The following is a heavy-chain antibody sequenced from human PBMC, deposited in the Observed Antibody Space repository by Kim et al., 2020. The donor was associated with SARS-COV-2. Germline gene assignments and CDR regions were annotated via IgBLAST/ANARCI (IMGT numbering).Heavy chain of an antibody. CDR3: ARGPRPVGDYYYYGMDV. CDR2: TYYRSKWYN. J-gene: IGHJ6*02. V-gene: IGHV6-1*01. D-gene: IGHD2-15*01. Sequence: SQTLSLTCAISGDSVSSNSAAWNWIRQSPSRGLEWLGRTYYRSKWYNDYAVSVKSRITINPDTSKNQFSLQLNSVTPEDTAVYYCARGPRPVGDYYYYGMDVWGQGTTVTVSS. CDR1: GDSVSSNSAA.